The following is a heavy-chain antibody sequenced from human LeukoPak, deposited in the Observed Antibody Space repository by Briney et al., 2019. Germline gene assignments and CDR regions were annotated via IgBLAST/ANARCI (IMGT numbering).Heavy chain of an antibody. CDR1: GFTFSSYA. CDR2: ISGSGGST. CDR3: AKVACSSTSCYRRGSNWFDP. Sequence: GGSLRLSYAASGFTFSSYAMSWVRQAPGKGLEWVSAISGSGGSTYYADSVKGRFTISRDDSKNTLYLQMNSLRAEDTAVYYCAKVACSSTSCYRRGSNWFDPWGQGTLVTVSS. J-gene: IGHJ5*02. V-gene: IGHV3-23*01. D-gene: IGHD2-2*01.